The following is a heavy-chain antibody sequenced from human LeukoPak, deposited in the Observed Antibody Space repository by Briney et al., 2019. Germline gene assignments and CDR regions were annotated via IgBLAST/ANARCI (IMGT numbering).Heavy chain of an antibody. V-gene: IGHV3-33*06. CDR3: AKEVHYFDN. CDR2: IWYDGSKK. J-gene: IGHJ4*02. D-gene: IGHD3-10*01. Sequence: PGGSLRPSCAASGFTFSAYGMHWVRQAPGKGLEWVAVIWYDGSKKYYADSVKGRFTISRDNSRSTLYLEMNSLRGEDTAVYYCAKEVHYFDNWGQGILVTVSS. CDR1: GFTFSAYG.